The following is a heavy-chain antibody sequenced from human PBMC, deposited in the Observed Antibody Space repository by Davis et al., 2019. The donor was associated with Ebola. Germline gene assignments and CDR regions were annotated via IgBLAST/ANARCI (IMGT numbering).Heavy chain of an antibody. Sequence: ASVKVSCKASGYTFTGYYMHWVRQAPGQGLEWMGWINPNSGGTNYAQKFQGRVTMTRDTSTSTVYMELSSLRSEGTAVYYCARDSKRYDSSGRYYYGMDVWGQGTTVTVSS. CDR2: INPNSGGT. D-gene: IGHD3-22*01. CDR3: ARDSKRYDSSGRYYYGMDV. J-gene: IGHJ6*02. CDR1: GYTFTGYY. V-gene: IGHV1-2*02.